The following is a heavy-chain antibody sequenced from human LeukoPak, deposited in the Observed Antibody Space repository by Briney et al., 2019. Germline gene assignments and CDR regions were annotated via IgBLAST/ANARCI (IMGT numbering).Heavy chain of an antibody. CDR2: INTNTGNP. CDR1: GYTFTSYA. CDR3: ARDIGGRQWLINLGY. J-gene: IGHJ4*02. Sequence: ASVKVSCKASGYTFTSYAMNWVRQAPGQGLEWMGWINTNTGNPTYAQGFTGRFVFSLDTSVSTAYLQISSLKAEDTAIYYCARDIGGRQWLINLGYWGQGTLVTVSS. D-gene: IGHD6-19*01. V-gene: IGHV7-4-1*02.